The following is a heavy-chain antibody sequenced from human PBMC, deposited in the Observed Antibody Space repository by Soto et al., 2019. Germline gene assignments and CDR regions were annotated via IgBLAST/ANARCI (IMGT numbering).Heavy chain of an antibody. Sequence: GGSLRLSCAASGFTFRTYTMYWVRQAPGKGLEWVALMSYDGSNKYYADSVKGRFTISRDNSKNTLYLQMNSLRTEDTAVYYCARNLGIAMPGGIDFWGQGTLVTVSS. V-gene: IGHV3-30-3*01. CDR2: MSYDGSNK. CDR1: GFTFRTYT. J-gene: IGHJ4*02. D-gene: IGHD6-19*01. CDR3: ARNLGIAMPGGIDF.